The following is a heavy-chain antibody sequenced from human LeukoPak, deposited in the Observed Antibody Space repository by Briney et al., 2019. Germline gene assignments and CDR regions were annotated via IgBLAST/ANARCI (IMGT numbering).Heavy chain of an antibody. CDR1: GFTFSSYW. CDR2: IKQDGSEK. V-gene: IGHV3-7*03. CDR3: ARDPVDAGYYGMGV. J-gene: IGHJ6*02. Sequence: GGSLRLSCAASGFTFSSYWMSWVRQAPGKGLEWVANIKQDGSEKYYVDSVKGRFTISRDNAKNSLYLQMNSLRAEDTAVYYCARDPVDAGYYGMGVWGQGTTVTVSS.